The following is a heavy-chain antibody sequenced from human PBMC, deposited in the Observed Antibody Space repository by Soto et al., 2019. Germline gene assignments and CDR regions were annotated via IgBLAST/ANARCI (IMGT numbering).Heavy chain of an antibody. D-gene: IGHD1-26*01. CDR3: ARGFKWYFDY. V-gene: IGHV4-30-2*01. CDR2: IYHSGST. J-gene: IGHJ4*02. Sequence: TLSLTCAVSGGSISSGGYSWSWIRQPPGKGLEWIGYIYHSGSTYYNPSLKSRVTISVDRSKNQFSLKLSSVTAADTAVYYCARGFKWYFDYWGQGTLVTVSS. CDR1: GGSISSGGYS.